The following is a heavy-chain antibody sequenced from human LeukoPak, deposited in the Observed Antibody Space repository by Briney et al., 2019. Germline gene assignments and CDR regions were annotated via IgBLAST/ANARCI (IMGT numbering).Heavy chain of an antibody. V-gene: IGHV1-69*13. J-gene: IGHJ4*02. CDR3: ARDRLGGFDY. D-gene: IGHD3-16*01. CDR1: GGTFSSYA. Sequence: SVKVSCKASGGTFSSYAISWVRQAPGQGLEWMGGIIPIFGTANYAQKFQGRVTITAGESTSTAYMEPSSLRSEDTAVYYCARDRLGGFDYWGQGTLVTVSS. CDR2: IIPIFGTA.